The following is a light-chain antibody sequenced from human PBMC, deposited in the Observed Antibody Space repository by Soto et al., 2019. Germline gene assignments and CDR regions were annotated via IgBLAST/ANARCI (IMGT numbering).Light chain of an antibody. J-gene: IGKJ1*01. CDR1: QSVTSNQ. CDR2: GAS. CDR3: QQYVSTPQT. V-gene: IGKV3-20*01. Sequence: CTQSPATLSLSPGEISTLSCKASQSVTSNQLAWFRQKPGQAPRLLIYGASNRATGIPDRFSGSGSGTDFTLTISRLEPEDFAMYYCQQYVSTPQTFGQGTKVDIK.